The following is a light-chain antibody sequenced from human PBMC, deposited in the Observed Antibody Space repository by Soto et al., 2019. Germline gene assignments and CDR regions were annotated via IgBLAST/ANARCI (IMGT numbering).Light chain of an antibody. CDR3: QQYGSSPIT. CDR2: GAS. Sequence: EIVLTQSPGTLSLSPGERATLSCRASQSVSSSYLSWYQQKPGQAPSLLIYGASSRATGIPARFSGSGSGTDFTTTISRLEPEDFAVYYCQQYGSSPITLGVGTKVEIK. V-gene: IGKV3-20*01. CDR1: QSVSSSY. J-gene: IGKJ4*01.